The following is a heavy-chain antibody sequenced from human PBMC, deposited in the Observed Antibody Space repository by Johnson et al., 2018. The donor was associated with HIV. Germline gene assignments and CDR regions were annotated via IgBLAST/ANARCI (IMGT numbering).Heavy chain of an antibody. CDR3: ARGPERIAYHGAFDI. Sequence: QVQLVESGGGVVQPGRSLRLSCAASGFTFSSYAMHWVRQAPGKGLEWVAVISYDGSNKYYADSVKGRFTISRDNSKNTLYLQMTSLRVEDTAVYYCARGPERIAYHGAFDIWGQGTMVTVSS. V-gene: IGHV3-30-3*01. D-gene: IGHD1-14*01. J-gene: IGHJ3*02. CDR2: ISYDGSNK. CDR1: GFTFSSYA.